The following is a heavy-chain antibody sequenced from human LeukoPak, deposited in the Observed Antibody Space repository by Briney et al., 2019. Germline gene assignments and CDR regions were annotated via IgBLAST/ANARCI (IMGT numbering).Heavy chain of an antibody. CDR1: GYTFTSYG. Sequence: GASVKVSCKTSGYTFTSYGITWVRQAPGQGLEWMGWISAYNGNPKYAQKLQGRVTMTTDTSTSTAYMELRSLRSDDTAVYYCARVVDHDYHDYYADHWGQGTLVTVSP. V-gene: IGHV1-18*01. CDR2: ISAYNGNP. D-gene: IGHD4-17*01. J-gene: IGHJ4*02. CDR3: ARVVDHDYHDYYADH.